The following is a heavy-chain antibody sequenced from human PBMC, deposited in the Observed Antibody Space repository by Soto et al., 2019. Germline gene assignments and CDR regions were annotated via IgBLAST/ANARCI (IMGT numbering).Heavy chain of an antibody. Sequence: PGGSMRPFCAASVLSFSSYAISRVRQAQGKGLEWVSAIRGSGGSTSYAGSGKGRFTTSSDNPKFTLHQQRNSLRAEDTAVHDAARHRIPTGMEVRGQGTTVTVS. V-gene: IGHV3-23*01. CDR3: ARHRIPTGMEV. J-gene: IGHJ6*02. CDR2: IRGSGGST. CDR1: VLSFSSYA.